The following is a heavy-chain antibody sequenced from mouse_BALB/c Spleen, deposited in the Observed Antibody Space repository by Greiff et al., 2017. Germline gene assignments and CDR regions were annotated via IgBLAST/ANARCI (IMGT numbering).Heavy chain of an antibody. D-gene: IGHD1-1*01. CDR2: IDPENGNT. V-gene: IGHV14-1*02. Sequence: VQLQQSGAELVRPGALVKLSCKASGFNIKDYYMHWVKQRPEQGLEWIGWIDPENGNTIYDPKFQGKASITADTSSNTAYLQLSSLTSEDTAVYYCASGRYPYAMDYWGHGTSVTVSS. CDR1: GFNIKDYY. CDR3: ASGRYPYAMDY. J-gene: IGHJ4*01.